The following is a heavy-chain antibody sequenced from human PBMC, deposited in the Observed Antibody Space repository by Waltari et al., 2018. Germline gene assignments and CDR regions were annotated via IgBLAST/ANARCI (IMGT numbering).Heavy chain of an antibody. CDR1: GSTFSSYA. CDR2: IGGSGGST. V-gene: IGHV3-23*01. Sequence: EVQLLESGGGLVQPGGSLRLSCAASGSTFSSYAMSWVRAAPGKGLDGVSAIGGSGGSTYYADSVKGRVTISRDNSKNTLYLQMNSLRAEDTAVYYCAKRPTPLTMIVGNWGQGTLVTVSS. CDR3: AKRPTPLTMIVGN. J-gene: IGHJ4*02. D-gene: IGHD3-22*01.